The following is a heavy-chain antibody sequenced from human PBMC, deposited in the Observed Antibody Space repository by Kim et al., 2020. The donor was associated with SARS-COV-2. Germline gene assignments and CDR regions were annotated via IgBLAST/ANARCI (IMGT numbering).Heavy chain of an antibody. Sequence: YSPSFQGQVTISADKSISTAYLQWSSLKASGTAMYYCARGIGYYYYYMDVWGKGTTVTVSS. J-gene: IGHJ6*03. V-gene: IGHV5-51*01. CDR3: ARGIGYYYYYMDV.